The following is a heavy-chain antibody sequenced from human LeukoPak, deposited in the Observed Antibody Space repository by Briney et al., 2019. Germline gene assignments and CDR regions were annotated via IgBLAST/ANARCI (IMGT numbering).Heavy chain of an antibody. CDR2: ISGSGGRI. Sequence: GGSLRLSCAASGFTFSSYSMSWVRQAPGKGLEWVSSISGSGGRIDYADPVKGRFTISRDNSKNTLSLQMNSLTAEDTAVYYCEKNPRLEGWIYFDSWGQGILVTVSS. J-gene: IGHJ4*02. CDR3: EKNPRLEGWIYFDS. CDR1: GFTFSSYS. D-gene: IGHD1-1*01. V-gene: IGHV3-23*01.